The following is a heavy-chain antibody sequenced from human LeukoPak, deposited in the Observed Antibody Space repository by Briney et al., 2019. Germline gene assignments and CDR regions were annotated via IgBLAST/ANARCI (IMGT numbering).Heavy chain of an antibody. CDR2: ISSSGSTI. CDR3: ARDVYYYFGMDV. J-gene: IGHJ6*02. CDR1: GFTFSSYE. V-gene: IGHV3-48*03. Sequence: PGGSLRLSCAASGFTFSSYEMNWVRQAPGKGLEWVSYISSSGSTIYYADSVKGRFTISRDNAKNSLYLQMNSLRAEDTAVYYCARDVYYYFGMDVWGQGTTVTVSS.